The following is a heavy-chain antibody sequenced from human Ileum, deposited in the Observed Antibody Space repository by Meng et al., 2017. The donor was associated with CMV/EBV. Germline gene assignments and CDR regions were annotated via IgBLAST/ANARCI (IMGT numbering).Heavy chain of an antibody. CDR3: ARGANGFNLGFFDS. Sequence: QVQVQESGPGLVKPSQTLSLTCTVSGDSVSGGTYSWNWIRQPAGKGLEWIGRIYTTGTTNYNPSLKSRVIISSDTSNNQFSLELTSVTAADTAVYYCARGANGFNLGFFDSWGQGSLVTVSS. V-gene: IGHV4-61*02. J-gene: IGHJ4*02. CDR1: GDSVSGGTYS. CDR2: IYTTGTT. D-gene: IGHD5-24*01.